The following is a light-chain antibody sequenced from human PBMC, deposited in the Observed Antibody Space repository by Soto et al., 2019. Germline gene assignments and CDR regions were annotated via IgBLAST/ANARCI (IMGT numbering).Light chain of an antibody. CDR1: SSDVGAYNY. Sequence: QSALTQPASVSGSPGQSITISCTGTSSDVGAYNYVSWYQHHPGKAPKLMIYDVSNRPSGVSTRFSGSKSGNTASLTISGLQAEDEADYYCYSYTSSSTLVFGGGTQLTVL. CDR2: DVS. V-gene: IGLV2-14*03. J-gene: IGLJ2*01. CDR3: YSYTSSSTLV.